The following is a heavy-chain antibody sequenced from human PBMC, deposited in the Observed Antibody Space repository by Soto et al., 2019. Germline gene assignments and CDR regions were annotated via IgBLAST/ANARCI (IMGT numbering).Heavy chain of an antibody. J-gene: IGHJ4*02. D-gene: IGHD6-19*01. Sequence: SETLSLTCAVSGGSISSGGYSWSWIRQPPGKGLEWIGYIYHSGSTYYNPSLKSRVTISRDNSKDTLHLQMNSLRAEDTAVYYCAKTPRQWLVYFDYWGQGALVTVSS. V-gene: IGHV4-30-2*01. CDR1: GGSISSGGYS. CDR2: IYHSGST. CDR3: AKTPRQWLVYFDY.